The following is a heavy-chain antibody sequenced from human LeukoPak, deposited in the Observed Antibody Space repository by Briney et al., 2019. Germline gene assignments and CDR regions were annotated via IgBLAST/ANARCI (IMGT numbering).Heavy chain of an antibody. CDR3: ARNGITMCQGVNDY. CDR1: VFTFSNYE. D-gene: IGHD3-10*01. V-gene: IGHV3-48*03. J-gene: IGHJ4*02. CDR2: ISSSGSTI. Sequence: PGGSLRLSCAASVFTFSNYEMNWVRQAPGKGLEWVSYISSSGSTIYYADSVKGRFTMSRDNAKKSLYLQMNSLRAEDTAVYYCARNGITMCQGVNDYWGQGTLVTVSS.